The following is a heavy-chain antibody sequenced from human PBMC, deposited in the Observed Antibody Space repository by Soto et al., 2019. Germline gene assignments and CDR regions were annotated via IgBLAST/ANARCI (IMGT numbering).Heavy chain of an antibody. D-gene: IGHD3-3*01. CDR3: AKTQLRGYDFWSGSVDP. V-gene: IGHV1-46*02. Sequence: QVQLVQSGAEVKKPWASVKISCQASGYTFNLYSIRWVRQAPGKGLEWMGIIDPSDGRTSNAQRCQGRATWSRYTSTSTVYMDLSSLRSENTAIYYCAKTQLRGYDFWSGSVDPWGQGILGTVSS. CDR2: IDPSDGRT. CDR1: GYTFNLYS. J-gene: IGHJ5*02.